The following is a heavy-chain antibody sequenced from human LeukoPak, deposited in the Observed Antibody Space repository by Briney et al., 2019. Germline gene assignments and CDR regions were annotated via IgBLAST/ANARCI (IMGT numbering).Heavy chain of an antibody. D-gene: IGHD3-22*01. Sequence: SETLSLTCTVSGGSISSGDYYWSWIRQPPGKGLEWIGYIYYSGSTYYNPSLKSRVTISVDTSKNQFSLKLSSVIAADTAVYYCARASYYYDSSGYSGYFDYWGQGTLVTVSS. CDR3: ARASYYYDSSGYSGYFDY. V-gene: IGHV4-30-4*01. CDR1: GGSISSGDYY. CDR2: IYYSGST. J-gene: IGHJ4*02.